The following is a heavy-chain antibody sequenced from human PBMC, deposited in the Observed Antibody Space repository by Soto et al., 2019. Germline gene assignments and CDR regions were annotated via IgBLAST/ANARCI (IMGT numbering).Heavy chain of an antibody. J-gene: IGHJ4*02. CDR1: GGSISSSSYY. CDR2: IYYSGST. V-gene: IGHV4-39*01. CDR3: ARQGTGYSSSWYPNSVDY. D-gene: IGHD6-13*01. Sequence: SETLSLTCTVSGGSISSSSYYWGWIRQPPGKGLEWIGSIYYSGSTYYNPSLKSRVTISVDTSKNQFSLKLSSVTAADTAVYYCARQGTGYSSSWYPNSVDYWGQGTLVTAPQ.